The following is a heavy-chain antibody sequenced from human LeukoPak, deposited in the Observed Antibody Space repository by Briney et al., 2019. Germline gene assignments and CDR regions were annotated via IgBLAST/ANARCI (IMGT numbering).Heavy chain of an antibody. D-gene: IGHD2-21*02. CDR3: ARALVVVTAIPDS. CDR2: ISAYNGNI. Sequence: ASVTVSCKASGYTFTSYGICWVRQAPGQGIEWMGWISAYNGNINYAQKFQGRITMTTDTSTSTAYMELRSLRSDDTAVYFCARALVVVTAIPDSWGQGTLVTVSS. V-gene: IGHV1-18*01. J-gene: IGHJ4*02. CDR1: GYTFTSYG.